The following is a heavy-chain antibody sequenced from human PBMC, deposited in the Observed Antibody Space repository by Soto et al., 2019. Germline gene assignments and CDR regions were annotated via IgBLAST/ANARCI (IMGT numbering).Heavy chain of an antibody. D-gene: IGHD2-2*02. CDR1: GFMFSCCA. CDR3: AKNRGAGDYTNWSFAV. Sequence: EVQLLDSGGGLVQPGGSLRLSCAASGFMFSCCAMSWVRQAPGKGLEWVSTIHGDGDYSHYTDSVEGRSTISRDNSRNTLYLQMDSLRADDTATYYCAKNRGAGDYTNWSFAVWGRGTLVAVSS. CDR2: IHGDGDYS. V-gene: IGHV3-23*01. J-gene: IGHJ2*01.